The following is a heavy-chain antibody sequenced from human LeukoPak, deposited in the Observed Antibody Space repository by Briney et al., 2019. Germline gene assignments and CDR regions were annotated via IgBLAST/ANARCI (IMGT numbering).Heavy chain of an antibody. CDR1: GFTFSSYS. CDR3: AISRGGILTGYYPFDY. Sequence: GGSLRLSCAASGFTFSSYSMNWVRQAPGERLEWVSSISSSSSYIYYADSVKGRFTISRDNAKNSLYLQMNSLRAEDTAVYYCAISRGGILTGYYPFDYWGQGTLVTVSS. J-gene: IGHJ4*02. V-gene: IGHV3-21*01. D-gene: IGHD3-9*01. CDR2: ISSSSSYI.